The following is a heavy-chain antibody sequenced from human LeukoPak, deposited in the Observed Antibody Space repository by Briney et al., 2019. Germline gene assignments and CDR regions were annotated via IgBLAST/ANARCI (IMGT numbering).Heavy chain of an antibody. CDR1: GFTFSSYA. D-gene: IGHD3-22*01. Sequence: PGGSLRLSCAASGFTFSSYAMSWVRQAPGKGLEWVSAISGSGGSTYYADSVKGRFTISRDNSKNTLYLQMNSLRVEDTAIYFCAKDSTYDSSGYYDYWGQGTLVTVSS. CDR3: AKDSTYDSSGYYDY. V-gene: IGHV3-23*01. CDR2: ISGSGGST. J-gene: IGHJ4*02.